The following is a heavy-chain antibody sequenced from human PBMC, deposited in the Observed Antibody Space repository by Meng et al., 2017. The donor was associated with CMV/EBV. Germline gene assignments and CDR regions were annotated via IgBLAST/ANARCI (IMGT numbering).Heavy chain of an antibody. Sequence: ASVKVSCKASGYTFTGYYMHWVRQAPGQGLEWMGWINPNSGGTNYAQKFQGRVTMTRDTSISTAYMELGRLRSDDTAVYYCARDEGGYSAETRYDYWGQGTLVTVSS. V-gene: IGHV1-2*02. CDR2: INPNSGGT. J-gene: IGHJ4*02. CDR3: ARDEGGYSAETRYDY. D-gene: IGHD5-12*01. CDR1: GYTFTGYY.